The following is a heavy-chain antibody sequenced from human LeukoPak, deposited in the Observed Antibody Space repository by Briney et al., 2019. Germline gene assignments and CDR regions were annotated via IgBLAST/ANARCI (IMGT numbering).Heavy chain of an antibody. CDR3: AGYCSSSRSSCYLIGALDI. CDR1: GYTLTELS. V-gene: IGHV1-24*01. CDR2: FDPEDGET. D-gene: IGHD2-2*01. J-gene: IGHJ3*02. Sequence: ASVKVSCKVSGYTLTELSMHWVRQAPGKGLEWMGGFDPEDGETIYAQKFQGRVTMTEDTSTDTAYMELSSLRSEDTAVYYCAGYCSSSRSSCYLIGALDIWGQGTMVTVSS.